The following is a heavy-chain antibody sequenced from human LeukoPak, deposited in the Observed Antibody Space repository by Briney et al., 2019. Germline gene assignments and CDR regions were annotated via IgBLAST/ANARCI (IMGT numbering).Heavy chain of an antibody. Sequence: GGSLRLSCAASGFTLSHYGTHWVRQAPGKGLEWVAILLYDGANQYYADSVKGRFTISRDNAKNSLYLQMNSLRAEDTGLYYCAASIAYRSSWFADYWGQGTLVTVSS. V-gene: IGHV3-30*03. D-gene: IGHD6-13*01. J-gene: IGHJ4*02. CDR3: AASIAYRSSWFADY. CDR2: LLYDGANQ. CDR1: GFTLSHYG.